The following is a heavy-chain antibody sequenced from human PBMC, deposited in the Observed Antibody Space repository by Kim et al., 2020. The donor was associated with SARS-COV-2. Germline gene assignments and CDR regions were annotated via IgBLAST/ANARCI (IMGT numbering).Heavy chain of an antibody. J-gene: IGHJ6*02. CDR3: AVWGQDGMDV. CDR2: STI. D-gene: IGHD7-27*01. Sequence: STINYAESVKGRFTIPRDNAKNSLDLQMNSLRAEDTAVYYWAVWGQDGMDVWGQGTTVTLSS. V-gene: IGHV3-48*04.